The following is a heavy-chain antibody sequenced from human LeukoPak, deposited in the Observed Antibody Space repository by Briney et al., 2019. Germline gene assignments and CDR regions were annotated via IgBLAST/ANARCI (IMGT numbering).Heavy chain of an antibody. CDR3: ARGGTTVAIPFYY. CDR1: GGSISNYY. J-gene: IGHJ4*02. Sequence: PSETLSLTCAVSGGSISNYYWSWIRQPPEKGLEWIGYYYSGYTNYNPSLKSRVTISVDTSKNQFSLKVRSVTAADTAVYYCARGGTTVAIPFYYWGQGTLVTVSS. V-gene: IGHV4-59*01. CDR2: YYSGYT. D-gene: IGHD4-23*01.